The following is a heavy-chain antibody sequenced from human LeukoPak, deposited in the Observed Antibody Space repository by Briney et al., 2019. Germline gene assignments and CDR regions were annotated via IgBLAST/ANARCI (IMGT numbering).Heavy chain of an antibody. CDR1: RVTFSSYG. Sequence: GGSLRLSCAASRVTFSSYGMHWVRQAPGKGLEWVALISSDGNDKLYGDSVKGRFTISRDDSKSTLYLRMNSLRAEDTAVYYCTTKVIRGNSGDDYDDWGQGTLVTVSS. CDR2: ISSDGNDK. CDR3: TTKVIRGNSGDDYDD. D-gene: IGHD5-12*01. V-gene: IGHV3-30*03. J-gene: IGHJ4*02.